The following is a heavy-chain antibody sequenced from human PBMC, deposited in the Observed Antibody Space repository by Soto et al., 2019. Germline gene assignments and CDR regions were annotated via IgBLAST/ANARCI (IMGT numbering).Heavy chain of an antibody. CDR3: ARGYYYGSGSYLYFDY. D-gene: IGHD3-10*01. V-gene: IGHV4-34*01. CDR1: GGSFSGYY. J-gene: IGHJ4*02. Sequence: QVQLQQWGAGLLKPSETLSLTCAVYGGSFSGYYWSWIRQPPGKGLEWIGEINHSGSTNYNPSLKSRVTISVDTSKNQFALTLSSVTAADTAVYYCARGYYYGSGSYLYFDYWGQGTLVTVSS. CDR2: INHSGST.